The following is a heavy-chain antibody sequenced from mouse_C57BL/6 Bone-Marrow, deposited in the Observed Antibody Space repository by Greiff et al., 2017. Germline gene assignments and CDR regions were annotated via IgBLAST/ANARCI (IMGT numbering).Heavy chain of an antibody. V-gene: IGHV1-62-2*01. CDR2: FYPGSGSI. D-gene: IGHD2-4*01. J-gene: IGHJ2*01. Sequence: QVQLQQSGAELVKPGASVKLSCKASGYIFTEYTIHWVKQRSGQGLEWIGWFYPGSGSIKYNERFKDKATLTGDKSSNTVYMELSRLTSEDSAVYFCARHERYYDYEGYFDYWGQGTTLTVSS. CDR3: ARHERYYDYEGYFDY. CDR1: GYIFTEYT.